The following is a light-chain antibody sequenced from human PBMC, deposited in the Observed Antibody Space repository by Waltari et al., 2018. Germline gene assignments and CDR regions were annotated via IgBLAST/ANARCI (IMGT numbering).Light chain of an antibody. J-gene: IGKJ4*01. CDR1: QSISSW. V-gene: IGKV1-5*03. CDR3: QQYNSYPLT. CDR2: KAS. Sequence: DIQMTQSPSTLSASVGDRVTITGRASQSISSWFAWYQQKPGKAPKLLIYKASSLESGVPSRFSGSGSGTEFTLTISSLQPDDFATYYCQQYNSYPLTFGGGTKVEIK.